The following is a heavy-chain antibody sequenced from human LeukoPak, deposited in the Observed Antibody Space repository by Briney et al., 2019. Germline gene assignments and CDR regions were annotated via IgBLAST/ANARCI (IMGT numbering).Heavy chain of an antibody. J-gene: IGHJ4*02. Sequence: SETLSLTCTVSGGSISSSSYYWGWIRQPPGKGLEWIGNIYYSGSTYYNPSLKSRVTISVDTSKNQFSLKLSSVTAADTAVYYCACGPFDYWGQGTLVTVSS. V-gene: IGHV4-39*07. CDR2: IYYSGST. D-gene: IGHD2-21*01. CDR3: ACGPFDY. CDR1: GGSISSSSYY.